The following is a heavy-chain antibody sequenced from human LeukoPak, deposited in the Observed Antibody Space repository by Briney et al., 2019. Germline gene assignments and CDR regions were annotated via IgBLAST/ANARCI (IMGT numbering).Heavy chain of an antibody. D-gene: IGHD4-17*01. J-gene: IGHJ6*02. CDR1: GYTLTELS. Sequence: ASVKVSCKVSGYTLTELSMHWVRQAPGKGLEWMGGFDPEDGETIYAQKFQGRVTMTEDTSTDTAYMELSSLRSEDTAVYYCATDYGDYSNEYYGMDVWGQGTTVTVSS. V-gene: IGHV1-24*01. CDR3: ATDYGDYSNEYYGMDV. CDR2: FDPEDGET.